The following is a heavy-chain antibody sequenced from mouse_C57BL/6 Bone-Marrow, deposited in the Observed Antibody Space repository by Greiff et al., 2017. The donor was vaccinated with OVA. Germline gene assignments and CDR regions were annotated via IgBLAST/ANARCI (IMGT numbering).Heavy chain of an antibody. V-gene: IGHV1-26*01. CDR2: INPNNGGT. D-gene: IGHD2-12*01. CDR3: ARDDEIFDY. J-gene: IGHJ2*01. Sequence: EVQLQQSGPELVKPGASVKISCKASGYTFTDYYMNWVKQSHGKSLEWIGDINPNNGGTSYNQKFKGKATLTVDKSTSTAYMELRSLTSEDSAVYYCARDDEIFDYWGQGTTLTVSS. CDR1: GYTFTDYY.